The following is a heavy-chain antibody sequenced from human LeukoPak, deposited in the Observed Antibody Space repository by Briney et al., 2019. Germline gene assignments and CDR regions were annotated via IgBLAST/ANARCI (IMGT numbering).Heavy chain of an antibody. J-gene: IGHJ6*03. CDR3: ARDAATIFGASYCYSYMAV. CDR2: IIPIFGTA. Sequence: PKASVKVSCKASGGTFSSYAISWVRQPPGQGLEWMGRIIPIFGTANYAQKFQGRVTITTDESTSTAYMELRSLRSEDTAVYYCARDAATIFGASYCYSYMAVWGKGTTVTVSS. V-gene: IGHV1-69*05. CDR1: GGTFSSYA. D-gene: IGHD3-3*01.